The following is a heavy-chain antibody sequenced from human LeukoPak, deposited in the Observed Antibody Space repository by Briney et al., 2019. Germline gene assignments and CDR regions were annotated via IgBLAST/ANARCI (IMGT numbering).Heavy chain of an antibody. CDR1: GFPFSSYA. D-gene: IGHD3/OR15-3a*01. J-gene: IGHJ4*02. V-gene: IGHV3-30*04. CDR3: ARDHPAGTGSFDY. CDR2: ISYDGNNK. Sequence: GGSLRLSCAASGFPFSSYAMHWVRQAPGKGLEWVAVISYDGNNKYYTDAVKGRFTISRGNSKNPLFLQMNSLRAEATAVYYCARDHPAGTGSFDYWGQGTLVTVSS.